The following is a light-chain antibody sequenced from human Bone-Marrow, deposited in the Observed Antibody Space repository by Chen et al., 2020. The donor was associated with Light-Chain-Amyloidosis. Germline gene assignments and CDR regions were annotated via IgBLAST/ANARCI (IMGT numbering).Light chain of an antibody. J-gene: IGLJ2*01. V-gene: IGLV2-14*03. CDR1: SSDVGGYNY. Sequence: QSALTQPAPASGSPGQSITISCTGTSSDVGGYNYVSWYQQHPGKAPKLMIYDVSNRPSGVSNRFSGSKSGNTASLTISGLQAEDEADYYCNSYTSSSTVIFGGGTKLTVL. CDR3: NSYTSSSTVI. CDR2: DVS.